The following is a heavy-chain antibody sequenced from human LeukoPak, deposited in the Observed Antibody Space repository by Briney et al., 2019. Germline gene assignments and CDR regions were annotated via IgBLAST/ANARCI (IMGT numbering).Heavy chain of an antibody. Sequence: PGGSLRLSCAASGFTFINYGMSWVRQVPGKGLEWVSSISPGGGTYYADSVKGRFTISRDNSQNTMYLQMSSLRAEDTALYYCARYPGRTEVRPYDHWGQGTLVTVSS. D-gene: IGHD2-15*01. CDR2: ISPGGGT. CDR3: ARYPGRTEVRPYDH. V-gene: IGHV3-23*01. CDR1: GFTFINYG. J-gene: IGHJ4*02.